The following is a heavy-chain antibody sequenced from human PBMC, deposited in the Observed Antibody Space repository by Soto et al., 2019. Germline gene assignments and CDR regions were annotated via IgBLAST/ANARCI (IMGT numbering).Heavy chain of an antibody. D-gene: IGHD3-22*01. J-gene: IGHJ4*02. V-gene: IGHV4-4*02. CDR1: GGSISSSNW. CDR2: IYHSGST. CDR3: ARTGDYYDSGGIFDY. Sequence: SETLSLTCAVSGGSISSSNWWSWVRQPPGKGLEWIGEIYHSGSTNYNPSLKSRVTISVDKSKDQFSLKLSSVTAADTAVYYCARTGDYYDSGGIFDYWGQGTLVTVSS.